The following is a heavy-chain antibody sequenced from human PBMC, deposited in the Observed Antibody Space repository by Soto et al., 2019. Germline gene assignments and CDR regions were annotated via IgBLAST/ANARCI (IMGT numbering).Heavy chain of an antibody. CDR3: AKDGIRGIHIDN. CDR2: LDPEDGET. Sequence: ASVKVSCKISGYTLTEIAVHWVRQPPGKGLEWMGGLDPEDGETIYAQNFQGRVTVTEDTSTDTAYMELNSLRAEDTAVYYCAKDGIRGIHIDNWGQGTLVTVSS. J-gene: IGHJ4*02. CDR1: GYTLTEIA. V-gene: IGHV1-24*01.